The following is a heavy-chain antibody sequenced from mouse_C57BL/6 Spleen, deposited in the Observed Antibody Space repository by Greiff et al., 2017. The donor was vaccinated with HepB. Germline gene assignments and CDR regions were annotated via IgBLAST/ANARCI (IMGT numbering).Heavy chain of an antibody. D-gene: IGHD1-1*01. CDR1: GFTFSDYG. J-gene: IGHJ2*01. Sequence: EVKLVESGGGLVKPGGSLNLSCAASGFTFSDYGMHWVRQAPEKGLEWVAYISSGSSTIYYADTVKGRFTISRDNAKNTLFLQMTSLRSEDTAMYYCARPDYGSYFDYWGQGTTLTVSS. CDR2: ISSGSSTI. CDR3: ARPDYGSYFDY. V-gene: IGHV5-17*01.